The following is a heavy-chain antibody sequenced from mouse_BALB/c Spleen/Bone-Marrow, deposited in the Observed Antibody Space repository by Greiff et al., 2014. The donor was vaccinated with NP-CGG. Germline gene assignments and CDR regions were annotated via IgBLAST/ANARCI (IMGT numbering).Heavy chain of an antibody. V-gene: IGHV1S81*02. Sequence: VQLVESGAELVKPGASVKLSCKASGYTFTSYWMHWVKQRPGQGLEWIGEINPSNGRTNYNEKFKSKATLTVDKSSSTAYMQLSSLTSEDSAVYYCAPYYYGSSYGFYWYFGVWGAGTTVTVSS. J-gene: IGHJ1*01. CDR2: INPSNGRT. CDR3: APYYYGSSYGFYWYFGV. CDR1: GYTFTSYW. D-gene: IGHD1-1*01.